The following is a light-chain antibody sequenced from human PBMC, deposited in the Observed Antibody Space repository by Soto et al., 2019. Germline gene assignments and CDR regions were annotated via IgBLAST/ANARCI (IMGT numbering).Light chain of an antibody. CDR2: WAS. Sequence: DIVLTQSPESLAVSLGESATITCKSRQSVLYSSNNKNYLAWYQQKPGQPPKLLIYWASTRESGVPDRFSGSGSGTDFTLTISSLQAEDVAVYYCQQYYSTPITFGQGTRLEI. CDR3: QQYYSTPIT. CDR1: QSVLYSSNNKNY. J-gene: IGKJ5*01. V-gene: IGKV4-1*01.